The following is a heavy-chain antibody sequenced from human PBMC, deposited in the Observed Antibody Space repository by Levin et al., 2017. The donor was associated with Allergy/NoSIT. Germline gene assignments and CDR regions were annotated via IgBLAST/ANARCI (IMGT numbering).Heavy chain of an antibody. CDR3: AREARSYGDYVGGY. J-gene: IGHJ4*02. CDR2: IYYSGST. V-gene: IGHV4-31*03. Sequence: SETLSLTCTVSGGSISSGGYYWSWIRQHPGKGLEWIGYIYYSGSTYYNPSLKSRVTISVDTSKNQFSLKLSSVTAADTAVYYCAREARSYGDYVGGYWGQGTLVTVSS. CDR1: GGSISSGGYY. D-gene: IGHD4-17*01.